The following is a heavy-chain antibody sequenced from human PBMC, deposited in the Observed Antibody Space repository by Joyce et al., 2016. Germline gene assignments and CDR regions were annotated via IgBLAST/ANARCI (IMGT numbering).Heavy chain of an antibody. CDR3: TTPSCAN. D-gene: IGHD2-2*01. CDR2: INSDDSRI. CDR1: GIIFSNKE. V-gene: IGHV3-48*03. Sequence: EVQLVEYGGGLVQPGGSLGLSCAASGIIFSNKEMNWVRQAPGKGLEWISSINSDDSRIHYADSVRGRVTISRDNARNSLFLEMNSLRVEDTAMYYCTTPSCANWGQGSLVTVSS. J-gene: IGHJ4*02.